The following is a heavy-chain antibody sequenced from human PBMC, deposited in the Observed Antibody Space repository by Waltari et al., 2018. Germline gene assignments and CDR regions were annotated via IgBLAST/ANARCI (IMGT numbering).Heavy chain of an antibody. CDR1: GDSISNSDW. CDR3: VRGSSVAVAGSY. V-gene: IGHV4-4*02. D-gene: IGHD6-13*01. CDR2: ISHSGRT. Sequence: QVQLQESGPGLVKPSGTLSLTCAVSGDSISNSDWWSWGRQPPGKGLEWIGEISHSGRTSYNPSLKRRVTMSVDKSKNQFSLKLSSVTAADTAVYFCVRGSSVAVAGSYWGQGTLVTVSS. J-gene: IGHJ4*02.